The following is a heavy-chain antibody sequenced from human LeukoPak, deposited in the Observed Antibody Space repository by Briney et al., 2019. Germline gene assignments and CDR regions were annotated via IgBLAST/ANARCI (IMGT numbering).Heavy chain of an antibody. J-gene: IGHJ4*02. CDR1: GDSVSSNSAA. Sequence: SQTLSLTCAISGDSVSSNSAAWNWIRQSPSRGLEWLGRTYYRYKWYNDYAVSVKSRITINPDTSNNQFSLQLNSVTPEDTAVYYRARVVGGGWHGGDYFDYWGQGTLVPVSS. V-gene: IGHV6-1*01. CDR3: ARVVGGGWHGGDYFDY. D-gene: IGHD6-19*01. CDR2: TYYRYKWYN.